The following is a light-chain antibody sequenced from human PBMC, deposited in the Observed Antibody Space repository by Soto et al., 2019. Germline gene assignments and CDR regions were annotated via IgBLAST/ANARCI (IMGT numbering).Light chain of an antibody. V-gene: IGKV3-15*01. CDR2: GAS. Sequence: EIVMTQSPATLSVSPVERATLSCRASQSVSSNLAWYQQKPGQAPRLLIYGASTRATGIPDRFSGSGSGTDFTLTISSLQAEDFATYYCQQSYSNTQTFGQGTKVDIK. CDR1: QSVSSN. CDR3: QQSYSNTQT. J-gene: IGKJ1*01.